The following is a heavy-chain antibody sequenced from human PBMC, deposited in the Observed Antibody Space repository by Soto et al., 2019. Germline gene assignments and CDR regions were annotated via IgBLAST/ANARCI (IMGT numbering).Heavy chain of an antibody. D-gene: IGHD3-22*01. CDR3: STDRTDYYDSSGYSYYYYGMDV. V-gene: IGHV3-15*01. Sequence: PALCLRLSFAASGVTVWNALVSLFCQAQGKGLEWVGRIKSKTDGGTTDYAAPVKGRFTISRDDSKNTLYLQMNSLKTEDTAVYYCSTDRTDYYDSSGYSYYYYGMDVWGQGTTVTVSS. CDR1: GVTVWNAL. J-gene: IGHJ6*02. CDR2: IKSKTDGGTT.